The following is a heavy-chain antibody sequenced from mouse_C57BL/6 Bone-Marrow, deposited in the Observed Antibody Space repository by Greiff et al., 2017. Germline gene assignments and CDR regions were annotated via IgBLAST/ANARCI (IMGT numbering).Heavy chain of an antibody. CDR2: IHPNSGST. J-gene: IGHJ1*03. CDR3: ARRRGQRGYFDV. CDR1: GYTFTSYW. Sequence: QVQLKQSGAELVRPGTSVKMSCKASGYTFTSYWMHWVKQRPGQGLEWIGMIHPNSGSTNYNEKFKSKATLTVDKSSSTAYMQLSSLTSEDSAVYYCARRRGQRGYFDVWGTGTTVTVSS. V-gene: IGHV1-64*01.